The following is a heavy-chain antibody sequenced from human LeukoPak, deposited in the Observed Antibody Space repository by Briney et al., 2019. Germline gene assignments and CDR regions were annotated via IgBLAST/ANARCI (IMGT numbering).Heavy chain of an antibody. D-gene: IGHD3-16*01. CDR3: ARGTWGSFDY. Sequence: GGSLRLSCAASGFTFSSYWMNWVRQAPGKGLVWVSRLNSDGSITSYADSVKGRFTISRDNAKNTLCLQMNSLRAEDTAVYYCARGTWGSFDYWGQGALVTVSS. CDR2: LNSDGSIT. V-gene: IGHV3-74*01. J-gene: IGHJ4*02. CDR1: GFTFSSYW.